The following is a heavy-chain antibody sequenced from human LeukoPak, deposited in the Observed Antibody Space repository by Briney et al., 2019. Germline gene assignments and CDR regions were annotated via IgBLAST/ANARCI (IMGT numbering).Heavy chain of an antibody. V-gene: IGHV3-21*01. Sequence: GGSLRLSCAASGFTFSSYSMNWVRQAPGKGLEWVSSISSSSSYIYYADSVKGRFTISRDNAKNSLYLQMNSLRAEDTAVYYCARERCSSTSCYEGGRFDYWGQGTLVTVSS. CDR3: ARERCSSTSCYEGGRFDY. D-gene: IGHD2-2*01. CDR1: GFTFSSYS. J-gene: IGHJ4*02. CDR2: ISSSSSYI.